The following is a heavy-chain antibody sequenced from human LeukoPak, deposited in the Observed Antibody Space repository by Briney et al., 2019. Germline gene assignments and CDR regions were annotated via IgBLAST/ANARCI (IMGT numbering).Heavy chain of an antibody. D-gene: IGHD3-3*01. CDR1: GFTVSSNY. Sequence: GGSLRLSCAASGFTVSSNYMSWVRQAPGKGLEWVSVIYSGGSTYYADSVKGRFTISRDNSKNTLYLQMNSLRAEDTAVYYCAKHGTSITPNFDYWGQGTLVTVSS. CDR2: IYSGGST. V-gene: IGHV3-66*04. J-gene: IGHJ4*02. CDR3: AKHGTSITPNFDY.